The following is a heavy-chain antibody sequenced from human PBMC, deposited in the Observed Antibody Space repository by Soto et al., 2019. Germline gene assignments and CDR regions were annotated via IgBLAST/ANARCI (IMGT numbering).Heavy chain of an antibody. CDR3: AREQRFHHLAGGMDV. Sequence: KPSETLSLTCTVSGGSISSGGYYWSWIRQHPGKGLEWIGYIYYSGSTYYNPSLKSRVTISVDTSKNQFSLKLSSVTAADTAVYYCAREQRFHHLAGGMDVWGQGTTVTVSS. CDR1: GGSISSGGYY. CDR2: IYYSGST. D-gene: IGHD3-3*01. V-gene: IGHV4-31*03. J-gene: IGHJ6*02.